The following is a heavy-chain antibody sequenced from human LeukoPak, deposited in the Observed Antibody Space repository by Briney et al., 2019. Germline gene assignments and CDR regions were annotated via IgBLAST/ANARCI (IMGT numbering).Heavy chain of an antibody. CDR2: VYSSGST. D-gene: IGHD6-19*01. CDR3: ARRQVGIAVDY. Sequence: SETLSLTCTVSGGSIRSYYWSWIRQPPGKGLEWIGNVYSSGSTNFYPSLTSRVTISVDTSKNQFSLRLRSVTAADTAVYYCARRQVGIAVDYWGQGTLVTVSS. V-gene: IGHV4-59*08. J-gene: IGHJ4*02. CDR1: GGSIRSYY.